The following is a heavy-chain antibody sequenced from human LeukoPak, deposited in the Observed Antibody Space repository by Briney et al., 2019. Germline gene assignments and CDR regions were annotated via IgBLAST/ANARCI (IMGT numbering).Heavy chain of an antibody. D-gene: IGHD5-18*01. CDR2: MNPHSGNS. J-gene: IGHJ4*02. Sequence: GASVKVSCKASGYTFTNYDINWVRQAPGLGLEWMGWMNPHSGNSGFAQKFQGRLSMTRDNSINTAYMDLSSLRSEDTAVYYCAGSWIQLWSFDYRGQGTLVTVSS. V-gene: IGHV1-8*01. CDR3: AGSWIQLWSFDY. CDR1: GYTFTNYD.